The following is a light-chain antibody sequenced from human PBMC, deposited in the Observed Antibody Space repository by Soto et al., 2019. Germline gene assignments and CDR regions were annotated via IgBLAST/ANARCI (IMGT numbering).Light chain of an antibody. Sequence: EIVLTQSPDTLSLFPGERATLSCRASQSVSSNYLAWYQQKAGQAPRLLIYGASSRATGIPDRFSGSGSGTDSTLTISRLEPEDFAVYYCQQYGTSLYTFGQGTKLEIK. CDR2: GAS. V-gene: IGKV3-20*01. J-gene: IGKJ2*01. CDR1: QSVSSNY. CDR3: QQYGTSLYT.